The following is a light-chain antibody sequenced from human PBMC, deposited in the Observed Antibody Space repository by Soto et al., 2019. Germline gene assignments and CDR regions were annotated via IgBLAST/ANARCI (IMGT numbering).Light chain of an antibody. V-gene: IGLV2-23*03. CDR2: EGS. Sequence: QSALTQPASVSGSPGQSITISCTGTSSDVGSYNLVSWYQQHPGKAPQLMIYEGSKRSSGVSNRFSGSKSGNTASLTISGVQAEDEADYYCCSYAGSSTFVVFGGGTKLTVL. J-gene: IGLJ2*01. CDR1: SSDVGSYNL. CDR3: CSYAGSSTFVV.